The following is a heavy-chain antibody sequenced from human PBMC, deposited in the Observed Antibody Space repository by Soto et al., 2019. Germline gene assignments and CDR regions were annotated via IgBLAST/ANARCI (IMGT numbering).Heavy chain of an antibody. J-gene: IGHJ3*02. D-gene: IGHD3-16*02. Sequence: PSETLSLTCTVSGGSISSGDYYWSWIRQPPGKGLEWIGYIYYSGSTYYNPSLKSRVTISVDTSKNQFSLKLSSVTAADTAVYYCARVPRYYDYVWGSYRDDAFDIWGQGTMVTVSS. CDR2: IYYSGST. CDR3: ARVPRYYDYVWGSYRDDAFDI. CDR1: GGSISSGDYY. V-gene: IGHV4-30-4*01.